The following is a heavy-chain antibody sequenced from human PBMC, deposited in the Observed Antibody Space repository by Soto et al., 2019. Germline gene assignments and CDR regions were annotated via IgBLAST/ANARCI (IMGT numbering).Heavy chain of an antibody. CDR2: INPHSGAT. V-gene: IGHV1-2*02. CDR1: GYIFSANY. D-gene: IGHD3-3*01. J-gene: IGHJ5*02. Sequence: ASVKVSCKASGYIFSANYIHWVRQAPGQGLEWLGWINPHSGATNYAQKFLGRVTMSADTSASTAYMDLARLKSDDTAVYYCVRAQARGFSSWFDLWGRGTLVTVSS. CDR3: VRAQARGFSSWFDL.